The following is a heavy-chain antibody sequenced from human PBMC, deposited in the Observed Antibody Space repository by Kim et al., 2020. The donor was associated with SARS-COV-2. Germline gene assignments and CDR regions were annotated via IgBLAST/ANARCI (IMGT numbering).Heavy chain of an antibody. J-gene: IGHJ4*01. CDR2: IFSSGRA. CDR1: GGSISTVGYS. D-gene: IGHD3-16*01. Sequence: SETLSLTCTVSGGSISTVGYSWTWIRQYPGKGLEWIGYIFSSGRAKYNPSLSSRLIISPDTSKNQFSLTLSSVTAADTAEYYCARIPHPADGWGCFDSWG. V-gene: IGHV4-31*03. CDR3: ARIPHPADGWGCFDS.